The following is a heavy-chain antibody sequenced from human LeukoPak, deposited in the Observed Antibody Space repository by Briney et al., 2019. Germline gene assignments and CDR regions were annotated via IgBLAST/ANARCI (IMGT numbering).Heavy chain of an antibody. CDR1: GDTFTSYD. CDR2: MNPNSGNT. D-gene: IGHD5-18*01. CDR3: ARVRRKAYSYGPPNWFDP. V-gene: IGHV1-8*01. Sequence: ASVKVSCKASGDTFTSYDINWVRQATGQGLEWMGWMNPNSGNTGYAQKFQGRVTMTRNTSISTAYMELSSLRSEDTAVYYCARVRRKAYSYGPPNWFDPWGQGTLVTVSS. J-gene: IGHJ5*02.